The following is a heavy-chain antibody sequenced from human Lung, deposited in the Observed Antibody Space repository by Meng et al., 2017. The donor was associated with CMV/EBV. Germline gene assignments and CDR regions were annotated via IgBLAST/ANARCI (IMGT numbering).Heavy chain of an antibody. Sequence: GEXXTISCAASGFTVSSNYMSWVRQAPGKGLEWVSVIYSGGSTYYADSVKGRFTISRDNSKNTLYLQMNSLRAEDTAVYYCARAMTLAPAGVPSEFDPGGQGTXVTVSS. J-gene: IGHJ5*02. CDR1: GFTVSSNY. V-gene: IGHV3-66*02. D-gene: IGHD6-13*01. CDR2: IYSGGST. CDR3: ARAMTLAPAGVPSEFDP.